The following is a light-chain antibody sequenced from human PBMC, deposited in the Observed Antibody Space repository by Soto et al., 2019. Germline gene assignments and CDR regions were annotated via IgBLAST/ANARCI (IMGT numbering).Light chain of an antibody. CDR3: SSYAGSNNLV. J-gene: IGLJ2*01. CDR2: EVS. CDR1: SSDVGGYNS. Sequence: QSALTQPPSASGFPGQSVTIPCTGTSSDVGGYNSVSWYQQHPGKVPKLMIYEVSKRPSGVPDRFSGSKSGNTASLTVSGLQAEDEADYYCSSYAGSNNLVFGGGTNLTVL. V-gene: IGLV2-8*01.